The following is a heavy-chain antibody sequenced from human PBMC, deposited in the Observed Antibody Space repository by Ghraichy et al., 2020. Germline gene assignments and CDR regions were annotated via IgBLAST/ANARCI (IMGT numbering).Heavy chain of an antibody. D-gene: IGHD5-24*01. Sequence: SETLSLTCTVSGGSISSSSYYWGWIRQPPGKGLEWIGSIYYSGSTYYNPSLKSRVTISVDTSKNQFSLKLSSVTAADTAVYYCARRGRRDGCQFDPWGQGTLVTVSS. V-gene: IGHV4-39*01. CDR2: IYYSGST. CDR1: GGSISSSSYY. CDR3: ARRGRRDGCQFDP. J-gene: IGHJ5*02.